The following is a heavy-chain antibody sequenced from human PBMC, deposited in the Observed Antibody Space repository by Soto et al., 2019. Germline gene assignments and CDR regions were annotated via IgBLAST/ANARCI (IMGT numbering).Heavy chain of an antibody. CDR2: IIPILGIA. V-gene: IGHV1-69*04. Sequence: ASVKVSCKASEGTFSSYTISWVRQAPGQGLEWMGRIIPILGIANYAQKFQGRVTITADKSTSTAYMELSSLRSEDTAVYYCARETRDGYNSWFYWGQGTLVTVSS. J-gene: IGHJ4*02. CDR1: EGTFSSYT. D-gene: IGHD5-12*01. CDR3: ARETRDGYNSWFY.